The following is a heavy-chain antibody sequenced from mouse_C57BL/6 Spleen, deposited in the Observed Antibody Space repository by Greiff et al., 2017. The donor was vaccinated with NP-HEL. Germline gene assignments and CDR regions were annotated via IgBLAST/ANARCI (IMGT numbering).Heavy chain of an antibody. CDR3: ARTRLDAMDY. Sequence: VQLQQSGAELARPGASVKLSCKASGYTFTSYGISWVKLRTGQGLEWIGEIYPRSGNTYYNEKFKGKATLTADKSSSTAYMELRSLTSEDSAVYFCARTRLDAMDYWGQGTSVTVSS. V-gene: IGHV1-81*01. J-gene: IGHJ4*01. CDR1: GYTFTSYG. D-gene: IGHD3-2*02. CDR2: IYPRSGNT.